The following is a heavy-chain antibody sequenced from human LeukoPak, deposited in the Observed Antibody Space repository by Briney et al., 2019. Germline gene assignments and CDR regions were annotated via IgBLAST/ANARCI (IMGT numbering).Heavy chain of an antibody. CDR1: GGSISSGGYY. CDR2: IYYSGST. CDR3: AREVVVPAAIRTDAFDI. J-gene: IGHJ3*02. Sequence: PSETLSLTCTVSGGSISSGGYYWSWIRQHPGKGLEWIGYIYYSGSTYYNPSLKSRVTISVDTSKNQFSLKLSSVTAADTAVYYCAREVVVPAAIRTDAFDIWGQGTMVTVSS. D-gene: IGHD2-2*01. V-gene: IGHV4-31*03.